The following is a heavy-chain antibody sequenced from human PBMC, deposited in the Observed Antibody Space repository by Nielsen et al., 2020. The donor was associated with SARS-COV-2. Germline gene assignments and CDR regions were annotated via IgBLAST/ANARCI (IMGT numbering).Heavy chain of an antibody. J-gene: IGHJ6*03. Sequence: GESLKISCVASGFTFNHYTMHWVRQVPGKRLEWVSLISWEGGSTSYADSVKGRFTISRDNSENSLYLQMNSLRPEDAGVYFCAKASLRYYSYYYMDVWGKGTTVTVSS. CDR2: ISWEGGST. V-gene: IGHV3-43*01. CDR3: AKASLRYYSYYYMDV. CDR1: GFTFNHYT.